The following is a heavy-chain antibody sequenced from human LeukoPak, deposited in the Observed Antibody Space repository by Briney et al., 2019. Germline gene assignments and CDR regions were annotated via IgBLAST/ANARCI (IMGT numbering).Heavy chain of an antibody. D-gene: IGHD2-8*02. CDR3: AKDKSQVGVDSASTLVDH. CDR1: GFTFRNFG. J-gene: IGHJ4*02. V-gene: IGHV3-30*02. Sequence: PGGSLRLSCAASGFTFRNFGMHWVRQAPGKGLEWVAFIRFDGRDEYYVDSLKGRFTISRDNSKNTVYLQMNGLISEDTALYYCAKDKSQVGVDSASTLVDHWGQGTLVIVSS. CDR2: IRFDGRDE.